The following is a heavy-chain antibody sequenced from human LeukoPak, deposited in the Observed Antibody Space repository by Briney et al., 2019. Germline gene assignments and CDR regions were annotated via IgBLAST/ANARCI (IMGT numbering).Heavy chain of an antibody. V-gene: IGHV1-69*04. J-gene: IGHJ3*02. CDR2: IIPILGIA. CDR1: GGTFSSYA. CDR3: ASDVGMTTMVTQGI. Sequence: GASVKVSCKASGGTFSSYAISWVRQAPGQGLEWMGRIIPILGIANYAQKFQGRVTITADKSTSTAYMELSSLRSEDTAVYYCASDVGMTTMVTQGIWGQGTMVTVSS. D-gene: IGHD4-23*01.